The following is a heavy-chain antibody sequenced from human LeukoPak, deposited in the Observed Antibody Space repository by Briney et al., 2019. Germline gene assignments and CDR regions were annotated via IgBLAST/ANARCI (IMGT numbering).Heavy chain of an antibody. CDR1: GFTFSSYE. D-gene: IGHD2-15*01. J-gene: IGHJ3*02. V-gene: IGHV3-33*08. Sequence: GGSLRLSCAASGFTFSSYEMNWVRQAPGKGLEWVALIWFDGSNKYYADSVKGRFTISRDNSKNTLYLQMNSLRAEDTAVYYCARDPGYCFNGGCPDDAFDIWGQGTMVTVSS. CDR3: ARDPGYCFNGGCPDDAFDI. CDR2: IWFDGSNK.